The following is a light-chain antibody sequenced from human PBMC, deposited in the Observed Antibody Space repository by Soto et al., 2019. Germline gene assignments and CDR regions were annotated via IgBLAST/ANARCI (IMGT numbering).Light chain of an antibody. CDR3: CSYADIYTLGVV. CDR1: SSDVGAYNY. CDR2: DVN. V-gene: IGLV2-11*01. Sequence: QSALTQPRSVSGSPGQSVTISCTGTSSDVGAYNYVSWYQRHPGKAPKLMIFDVNKRPSGVPDRFSGSKSGNTASLTITGLRAEDEADYYCCSYADIYTLGVVFGGGTKVTVL. J-gene: IGLJ3*02.